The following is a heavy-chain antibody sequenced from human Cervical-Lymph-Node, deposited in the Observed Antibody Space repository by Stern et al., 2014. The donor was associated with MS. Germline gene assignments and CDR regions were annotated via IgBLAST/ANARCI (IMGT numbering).Heavy chain of an antibody. CDR3: ARGRMYHFDS. V-gene: IGHV4-59*01. CDR1: GGSITSYY. D-gene: IGHD2-8*01. Sequence: QVQLQESGPGLVKPSESLSLTCTVSGGSITSYYCSWIRKSPGKGLDCIVYIHYRCSLAYNPSLKCRVTISVDSSKNPFSLRLSSATAADTAVYYCARGRMYHFDSWGQGTLVTVSS. J-gene: IGHJ4*02. CDR2: IHYRCSL.